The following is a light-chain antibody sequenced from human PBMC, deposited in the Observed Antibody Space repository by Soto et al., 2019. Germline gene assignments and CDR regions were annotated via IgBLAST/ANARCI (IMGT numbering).Light chain of an antibody. J-gene: IGKJ2*01. CDR2: GAS. V-gene: IGKV3-15*01. CDR3: QQYNRWPPT. CDR1: QSISSY. Sequence: EIVMTQSPATLSLSPGEKATLSCRASQSISSYLAWYQQKPGQVPSLLIYGASTRATGIPARFSGSGSGTEFTLSISSLQPEDFAVYYCQQYNRWPPTFGQGTKLEIK.